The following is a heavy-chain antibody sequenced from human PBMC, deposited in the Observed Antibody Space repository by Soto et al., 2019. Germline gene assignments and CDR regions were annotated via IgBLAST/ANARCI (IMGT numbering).Heavy chain of an antibody. V-gene: IGHV1-69*01. D-gene: IGHD3-10*01. CDR3: ASGRRMTPPMVRGGVPYYYYGMDV. CDR1: GGTFSSYA. Sequence: QVQLVQSGAEVKKPGSSVKVSCKASGGTFSSYAISWVRQAPGQGLEWMGGIIPIFGTANYAQKFQGRVTITADESTSTAYMELSSLRSEDTAVYYCASGRRMTPPMVRGGVPYYYYGMDVWGQGTTVTVSS. J-gene: IGHJ6*02. CDR2: IIPIFGTA.